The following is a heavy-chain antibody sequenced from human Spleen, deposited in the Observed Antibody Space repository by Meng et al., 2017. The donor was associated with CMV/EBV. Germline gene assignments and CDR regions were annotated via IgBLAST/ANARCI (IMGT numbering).Heavy chain of an antibody. V-gene: IGHV4-34*01. CDR3: AREVVVLSRLDV. CDR2: INHSGST. D-gene: IGHD2-15*01. CDR1: GGSFSGYY. Sequence: GSLRLSCAVYGGSFSGYYWSWIRQPPGKGLEWIGEINHSGSTNYNPSLKSRVTISVDTSKNQFSLKLSSVTAADTAVYYCAREVVVLSRLDVWGQGTTVTVSS. J-gene: IGHJ6*02.